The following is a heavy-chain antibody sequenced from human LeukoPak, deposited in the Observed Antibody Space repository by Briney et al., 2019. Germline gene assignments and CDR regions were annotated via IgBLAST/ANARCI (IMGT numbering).Heavy chain of an antibody. Sequence: PSETLSLTCAVHGGSPSGYSWSWIRQPPGKGLEWIGEINHSGSTNYNPSLKSRVTISVDTSKNHFSLKLSSVTAADTAVYYCARVPYCSGGSCNYYYYYGMDVWGQGTTVTVSS. J-gene: IGHJ6*02. D-gene: IGHD2-15*01. CDR3: ARVPYCSGGSCNYYYYYGMDV. V-gene: IGHV4-34*01. CDR2: INHSGST. CDR1: GGSPSGYS.